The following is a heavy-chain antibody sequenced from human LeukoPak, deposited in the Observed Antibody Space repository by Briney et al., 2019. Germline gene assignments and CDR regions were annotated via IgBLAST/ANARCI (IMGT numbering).Heavy chain of an antibody. CDR2: ITANGDRT. D-gene: IGHD3-3*01. CDR3: ATFGVIVRNNYLDY. J-gene: IGHJ4*02. CDR1: GFTFSSYG. Sequence: GGSLRLSCAASGFTFSSYGMHWVRQAPGKGLDWVSSITANGDRTYYDDSVKGRFTISRDNSKNTLFLQMSNLRAEDTAVYYCATFGVIVRNNYLDYWGQGALVTVSS. V-gene: IGHV3-23*01.